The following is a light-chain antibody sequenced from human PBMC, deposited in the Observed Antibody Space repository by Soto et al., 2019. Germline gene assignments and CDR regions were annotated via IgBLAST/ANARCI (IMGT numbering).Light chain of an antibody. CDR2: EIN. CDR3: SSFAGSNNFPYV. CDR1: SSDVGAYDY. Sequence: QSALTQRPSASGSPGQSVTISCTGTSSDVGAYDYVSWYQQHPGKAPKLMIYEINKRPSGVPDRFSGSKSGNTASLTVSGLQAEDEADYYCSSFAGSNNFPYVFGTGTKGTVL. J-gene: IGLJ1*01. V-gene: IGLV2-8*01.